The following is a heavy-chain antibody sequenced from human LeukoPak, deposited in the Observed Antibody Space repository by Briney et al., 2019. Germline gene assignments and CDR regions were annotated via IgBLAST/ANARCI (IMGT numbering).Heavy chain of an antibody. CDR1: GITVSSNY. V-gene: IGHV3-53*01. J-gene: IGHJ4*02. Sequence: GSLRLSCAASGITVSSNYMSWVRQAPGKGLEWVSVIYSGGSTYYADSVKGRFTISRDNSKNTLYLQMNSLRAEDTAVYYCARSRGYYYDSRGYEFDYWGQGTLVTVSS. D-gene: IGHD3-22*01. CDR3: ARSRGYYYDSRGYEFDY. CDR2: IYSGGST.